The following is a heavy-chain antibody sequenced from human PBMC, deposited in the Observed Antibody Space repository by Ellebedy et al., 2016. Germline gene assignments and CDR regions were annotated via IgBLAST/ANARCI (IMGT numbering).Heavy chain of an antibody. Sequence: GGSLRLSXAASGFTFSSYSMNWVRQAPGKGLEWVSSISSSSSYIYYTDSVKGRFTISRDNSKNTLYLQMNSLRAEDTAVYFCARHNSYYYYMDVWGKGTTVTVSS. CDR2: ISSSSSYI. CDR1: GFTFSSYS. J-gene: IGHJ6*03. CDR3: ARHNSYYYYMDV. V-gene: IGHV3-21*04.